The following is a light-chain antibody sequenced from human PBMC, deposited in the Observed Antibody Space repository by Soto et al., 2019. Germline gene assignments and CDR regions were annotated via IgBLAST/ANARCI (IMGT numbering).Light chain of an antibody. Sequence: EIVLTQSPGTLSLSPGERATLSCRASQSVSSSYLAWYQQKPGQAPRLLIYGASSRATGIPDRFSGSGSGTGFTLTISRLEAEYSAVYYCQQYGSSQYTFGQGTKLEIK. J-gene: IGKJ2*01. CDR1: QSVSSSY. CDR2: GAS. CDR3: QQYGSSQYT. V-gene: IGKV3-20*01.